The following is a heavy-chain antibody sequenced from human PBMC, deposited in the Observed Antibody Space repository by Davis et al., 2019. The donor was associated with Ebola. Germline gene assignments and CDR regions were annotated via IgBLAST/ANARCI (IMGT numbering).Heavy chain of an antibody. CDR3: ARDSVGALDV. Sequence: MPGGSLRLSCTVSAGSITGYSWNWIRQSPGQGLEWIGFITYTGYTTYNPSLKSRVSMSVDPSGNHFSLDLKSVTAADTAVYYCARDSVGALDVWGHGTMVTVS. V-gene: IGHV4-59*01. CDR1: AGSITGYS. J-gene: IGHJ3*01. CDR2: ITYTGYT.